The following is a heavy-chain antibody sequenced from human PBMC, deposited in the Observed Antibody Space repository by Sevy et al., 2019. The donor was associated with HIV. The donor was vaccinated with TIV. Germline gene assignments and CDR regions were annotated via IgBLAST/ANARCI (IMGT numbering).Heavy chain of an antibody. CDR2: ICSDGTT. V-gene: IGHV3-53*01. CDR1: GFTVSMTY. D-gene: IGHD2-2*02. Sequence: GGSLRLSCAASGFTVSMTYMTWVRQAPGKGLEWVSTICSDGTTYFADSVKGRFTISRDNSMNTVYLQMNSLRAEDTAIYYCAREAFCTSSSCYTRYGMDVWGQGTTVTVSS. CDR3: AREAFCTSSSCYTRYGMDV. J-gene: IGHJ6*02.